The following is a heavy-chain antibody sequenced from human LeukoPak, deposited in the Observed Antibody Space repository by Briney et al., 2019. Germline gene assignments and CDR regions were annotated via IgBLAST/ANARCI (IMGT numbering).Heavy chain of an antibody. D-gene: IGHD3-10*01. V-gene: IGHV5-51*01. Sequence: GESLKISSKGSGYSFTTYWIGWVRQMPGQGLEWTGIVYPGDSDTRYSPSFQGQVTISADKSISTAYLQWSSLKASDTAMYYCARRGGLYGSGSYRFDPWGQGTLVTVSS. J-gene: IGHJ5*02. CDR2: VYPGDSDT. CDR3: ARRGGLYGSGSYRFDP. CDR1: GYSFTTYW.